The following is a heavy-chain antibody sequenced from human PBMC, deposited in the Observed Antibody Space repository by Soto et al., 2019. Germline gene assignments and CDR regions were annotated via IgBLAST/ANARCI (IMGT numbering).Heavy chain of an antibody. Sequence: QVQLVQSGAEVKKPGASVKVSCKASGYTFISYGISWVRQAPGQGLEWMGWISAYNGNTNYAQKLQGRVTMTTDTSTSPASRELSSLRSAVTAVYYRAREGGGDAFDIWGHGTMVTVSS. CDR2: ISAYNGNT. CDR3: AREGGGDAFDI. V-gene: IGHV1-18*01. D-gene: IGHD2-15*01. J-gene: IGHJ3*02. CDR1: GYTFISYG.